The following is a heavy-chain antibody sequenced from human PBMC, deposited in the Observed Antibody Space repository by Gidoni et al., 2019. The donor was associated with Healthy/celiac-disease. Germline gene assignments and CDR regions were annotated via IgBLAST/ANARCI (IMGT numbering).Heavy chain of an antibody. CDR1: GFTFSSYA. J-gene: IGHJ4*02. CDR2: ISYDGSNK. V-gene: IGHV3-30-3*01. CDR3: ARVGDDYGVNLPFDY. D-gene: IGHD4-17*01. Sequence: QVQLVESGGGVVQPGRSLRLSCAASGFTFSSYAMHWVRQAPGKGLEWVAVISYDGSNKYYAASVKGRFTISRDNSKNTLYLQMNSLRAEDTAVYYCARVGDDYGVNLPFDYWGQGTLVTVSS.